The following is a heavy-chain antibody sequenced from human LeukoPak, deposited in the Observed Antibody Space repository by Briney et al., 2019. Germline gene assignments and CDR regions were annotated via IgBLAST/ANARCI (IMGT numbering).Heavy chain of an antibody. CDR3: ATVAEGFSN. J-gene: IGHJ4*02. CDR1: GYTFTSYG. CDR2: ISAYNGNT. Sequence: GASVKVSCKASGYTFTSYGISWVRQAPGQGLEWMGWISAYNGNTNYAQKFQGRVTMTEDTSADTAYMELSSLRSEDTAVYYCATVAEGFSNWGQGTLVTVSS. V-gene: IGHV1-18*01.